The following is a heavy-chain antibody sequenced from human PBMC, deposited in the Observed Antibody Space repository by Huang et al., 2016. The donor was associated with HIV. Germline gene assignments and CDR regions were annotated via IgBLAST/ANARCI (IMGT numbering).Heavy chain of an antibody. J-gene: IGHJ4*02. Sequence: QLQLQESGPGLVKPSETLSLTCTVSGGSIRSDNYYWGWIRQPPGKGLEWIGSIYYSGSTYSHPSLKSRVTITVDTSKNQFSLKMRSVTAADTAVYYCARLPGSITMIRGVITDPYWGQGTLVTVSS. V-gene: IGHV4-39*01. D-gene: IGHD3-10*01. CDR2: IYYSGST. CDR1: GGSIRSDNYY. CDR3: ARLPGSITMIRGVITDPY.